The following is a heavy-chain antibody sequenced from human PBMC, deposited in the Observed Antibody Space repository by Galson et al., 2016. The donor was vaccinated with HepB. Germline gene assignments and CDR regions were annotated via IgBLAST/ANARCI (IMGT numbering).Heavy chain of an antibody. CDR2: ISHEGANK. J-gene: IGHJ4*02. Sequence: SLRLSCAVRGFTFENYGMHWVRQAPGKGPEWLSLISHEGANKYYADSVKGRFTISRDNSENTLYLQMNSLRPEDTAVYYCAKVSDYHDSSGLFDYWGQGTQVTASS. CDR1: GFTFENYG. CDR3: AKVSDYHDSSGLFDY. D-gene: IGHD3-22*01. V-gene: IGHV3-30*18.